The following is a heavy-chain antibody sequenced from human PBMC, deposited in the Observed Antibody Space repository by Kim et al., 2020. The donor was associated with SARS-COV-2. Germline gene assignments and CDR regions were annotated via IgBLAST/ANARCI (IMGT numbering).Heavy chain of an antibody. Sequence: SETLSLTCTVSGGSISSSSYYWGWIRQPPGKGLEWIGSIYYSGSTYYNPSLKSRVTISVDTSKNQFSLKLSSVTAADTAVYYCARPPLIAVAGTSFAFDIWGQGTMVTVSS. V-gene: IGHV4-39*07. D-gene: IGHD6-19*01. CDR2: IYYSGST. J-gene: IGHJ3*02. CDR3: ARPPLIAVAGTSFAFDI. CDR1: GGSISSSSYY.